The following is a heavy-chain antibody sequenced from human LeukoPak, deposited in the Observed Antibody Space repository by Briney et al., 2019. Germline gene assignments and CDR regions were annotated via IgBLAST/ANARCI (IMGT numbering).Heavy chain of an antibody. CDR1: GFTFSSYS. CDR2: ISSSSSYI. Sequence: GGSLRLSCAASGFTFSSYSMNWVCQAPGKGLEWVSSISSSSSYIYYADSVKGLFTISRDNAKNSLYLQMNSLRAEDTAVYYCAGGRERDGYSIDYWGQGTLVTVSS. D-gene: IGHD5-24*01. J-gene: IGHJ4*02. CDR3: AGGRERDGYSIDY. V-gene: IGHV3-21*01.